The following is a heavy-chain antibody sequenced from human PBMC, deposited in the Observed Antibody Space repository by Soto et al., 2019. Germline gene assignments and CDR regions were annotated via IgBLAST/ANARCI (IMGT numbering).Heavy chain of an antibody. J-gene: IGHJ4*02. CDR3: ARDKITGLFDY. Sequence: QVQLQQWGAGLLKPSETLSLTCAVYGGSFSGYYWTWTRQPPGTGLEWIGEINHSGSTNYNPSLKGPVTLSVDTSKNQFSLKLTSAIAADTAVYYCARDKITGLFDYWGQGTPVTVSS. CDR2: INHSGST. V-gene: IGHV4-34*01. CDR1: GGSFSGYY. D-gene: IGHD1-1*01.